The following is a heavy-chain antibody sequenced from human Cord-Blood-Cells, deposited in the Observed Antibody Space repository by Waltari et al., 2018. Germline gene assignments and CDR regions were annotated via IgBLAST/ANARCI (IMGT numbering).Heavy chain of an antibody. Sequence: QVQLQQWGAGLLKPSEPLSLTCAVYGGSFSGYYWSWIRQPPGTGLEWIGEINHSGSTNYNPSLKSRVTISVDTSKNQFSLKLSSVTAADTAVYYCARDKTYYDYIWGSYRYYFDYWGQGTLVTVSS. CDR1: GGSFSGYY. V-gene: IGHV4-34*01. CDR2: INHSGST. J-gene: IGHJ4*02. D-gene: IGHD3-16*02. CDR3: ARDKTYYDYIWGSYRYYFDY.